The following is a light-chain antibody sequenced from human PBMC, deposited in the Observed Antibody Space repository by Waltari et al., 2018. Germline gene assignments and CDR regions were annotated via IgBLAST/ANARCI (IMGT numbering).Light chain of an antibody. CDR1: QSLVSSGGITY. CDR2: KVS. V-gene: IGKV2-30*01. Sequence: DVVMTQSPLSLPVTLGQPASISCRPSQSLVSSGGITYFNWFHQRPGQSPRRLIYKVSNRDSGVPDRFSGSGSGTDFTLKISRVEAEDLGVYYCMQATQWPYTFGQGTKLEIK. CDR3: MQATQWPYT. J-gene: IGKJ2*01.